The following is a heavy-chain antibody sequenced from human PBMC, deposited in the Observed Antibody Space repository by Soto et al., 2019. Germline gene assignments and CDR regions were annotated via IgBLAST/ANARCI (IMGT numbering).Heavy chain of an antibody. CDR2: IWYDGSNK. Sequence: QVQLVESGGGVVQPGRSLRLSCAASGFTFSSYGMHWVRQAPGKGLEWVAVIWYDGSNKDYADSVKGRFTISRDKSKNTLYLQMNSLRAEDTAVYYCARGSSTWLNWFDPWGQGTLVTVSS. J-gene: IGHJ5*02. CDR1: GFTFSSYG. CDR3: ARGSSTWLNWFDP. V-gene: IGHV3-33*01. D-gene: IGHD6-13*01.